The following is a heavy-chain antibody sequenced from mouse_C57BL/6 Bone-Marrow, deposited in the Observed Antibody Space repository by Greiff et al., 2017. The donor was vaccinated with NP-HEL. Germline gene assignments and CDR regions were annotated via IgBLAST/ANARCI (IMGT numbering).Heavy chain of an antibody. J-gene: IGHJ2*01. V-gene: IGHV5-9*01. Sequence: EVKLVDSGGGLVKPGGSLKLSCAASGFTFSSYTMSWVRQTPEKRLEWVATISGGGGNTYYPDSVKGRFTISRDNAKNTLYLQMSSLRSEDTALYYCARQRYYRYFDYWGQGTTLTVSS. CDR1: GFTFSSYT. CDR3: ARQRYYRYFDY. D-gene: IGHD2-14*01. CDR2: ISGGGGNT.